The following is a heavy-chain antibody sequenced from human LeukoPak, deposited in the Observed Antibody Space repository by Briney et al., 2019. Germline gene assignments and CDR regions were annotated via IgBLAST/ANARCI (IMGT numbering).Heavy chain of an antibody. Sequence: GGSLRLSCAVSGFTFSSYSMKWVRQAPGKGLEWVSYISSSSSTIYYADSVKGRFTISRDNAKNSLYLQMNSLRAEDTAVYYCARERVAAAGTCWFDPWGQGTLVTVSS. D-gene: IGHD6-13*01. CDR1: GFTFSSYS. CDR3: ARERVAAAGTCWFDP. J-gene: IGHJ5*02. CDR2: ISSSSSTI. V-gene: IGHV3-48*01.